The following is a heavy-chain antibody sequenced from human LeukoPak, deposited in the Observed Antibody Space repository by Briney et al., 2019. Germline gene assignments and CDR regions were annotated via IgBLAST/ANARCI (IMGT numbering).Heavy chain of an antibody. D-gene: IGHD1-26*01. V-gene: IGHV3-48*02. CDR2: ISSSSSTI. Sequence: GGSLRLSCTASGFTFSSYSMNWVRQAPGKGLEWLSYISSSSSTIYYADSVKGRFTISRDDVKNSLYLQMNSLRDEDTAVYYCAREAPGAHNHFDYWGQGTLVTVSS. CDR1: GFTFSSYS. J-gene: IGHJ4*02. CDR3: AREAPGAHNHFDY.